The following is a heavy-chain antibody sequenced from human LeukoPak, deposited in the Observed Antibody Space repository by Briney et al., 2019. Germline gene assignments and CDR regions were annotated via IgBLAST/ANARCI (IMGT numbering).Heavy chain of an antibody. CDR1: GGSISSSSYY. CDR2: IYYSGST. J-gene: IGHJ4*02. D-gene: IGHD3-10*01. Sequence: SETLSLTCTVSGGSISSSSYYWGWIRQPPGKGLEWIGYIYYSGSTYYNPSLKSRVTISVDTSKNQFSLKLSSVTAADTAVYYCARGSKVYGSGSYDDWGQGTLVTVSS. V-gene: IGHV4-31*03. CDR3: ARGSKVYGSGSYDD.